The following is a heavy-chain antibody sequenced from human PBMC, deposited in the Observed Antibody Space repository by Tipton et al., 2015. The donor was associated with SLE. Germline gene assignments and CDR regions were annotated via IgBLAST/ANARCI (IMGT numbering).Heavy chain of an antibody. CDR2: IFHSGNT. J-gene: IGHJ4*02. CDR1: GGSIRDLNW. Sequence: TLSLTCAVSGGSIRDLNWWIWVRQPPGKGLEWIGYIFHSGNTNYNPSLKSRVTISADTSKNQFSLKLTSVTAADTAVYYCAGDSQAFDYWGQGSLVTVSS. V-gene: IGHV4-4*02. CDR3: AGDSQAFDY.